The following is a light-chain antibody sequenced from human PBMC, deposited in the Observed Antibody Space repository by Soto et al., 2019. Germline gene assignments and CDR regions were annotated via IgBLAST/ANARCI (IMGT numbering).Light chain of an antibody. CDR1: QLIRSY. CDR3: QQSYNTPLT. V-gene: IGKV1-39*01. CDR2: AAS. J-gene: IGKJ4*01. Sequence: DIQMTQSPSSLSASVGDRVTISCRASQLIRSYLNWYQHKPGKAPRLLIYAASSLQTGVPSRFSGSGSGTDFTLTISSLQPEDFASYYCQQSYNTPLTFGGGTKVEIK.